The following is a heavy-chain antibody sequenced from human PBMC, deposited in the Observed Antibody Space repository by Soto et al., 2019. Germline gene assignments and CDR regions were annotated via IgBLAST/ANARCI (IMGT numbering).Heavy chain of an antibody. CDR3: ARDVSYYDSSGYPALQYDY. J-gene: IGHJ4*02. D-gene: IGHD3-22*01. CDR1: GGTFSSYT. V-gene: IGHV1-69*04. Sequence: GASVKVSCKASGGTFSSYTISWVRQAPGQGLEWMGRIIPILGIANYAQKFQGRVTITADKSTSTAYMELSSLRSEDTAVYYCARDVSYYDSSGYPALQYDYWGQGTLVTVSS. CDR2: IIPILGIA.